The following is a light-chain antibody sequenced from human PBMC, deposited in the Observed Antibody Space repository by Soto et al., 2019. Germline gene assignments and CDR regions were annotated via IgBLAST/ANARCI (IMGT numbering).Light chain of an antibody. V-gene: IGLV2-14*01. CDR1: SSDVGGYSY. CDR3: SSYTSSSTLV. J-gene: IGLJ1*01. Sequence: QSALTQPASVSGSTGQSITISCTGTSSDVGGYSYVSWYQQHPGKAPKLMIYEVSNRPSGVSNRFSGSKSGNTASLTISGLQAEDEADYYCSSYTSSSTLVFGTGTKVTVL. CDR2: EVS.